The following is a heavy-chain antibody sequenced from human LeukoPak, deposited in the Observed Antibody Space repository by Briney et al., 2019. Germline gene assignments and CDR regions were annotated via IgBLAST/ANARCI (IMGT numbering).Heavy chain of an antibody. Sequence: GGSLRLSCAASGFTFSNYWMHWVRQAPGKGLMWVSRIASDGSSTSYADSVKGRFTISRDDSKNTLYLQMNSLRADDTALYYCAKDGGDSYGHELFDYRGQGTLVTVSS. CDR2: IASDGSST. V-gene: IGHV3-74*01. J-gene: IGHJ4*02. CDR1: GFTFSNYW. CDR3: AKDGGDSYGHELFDY. D-gene: IGHD5-18*01.